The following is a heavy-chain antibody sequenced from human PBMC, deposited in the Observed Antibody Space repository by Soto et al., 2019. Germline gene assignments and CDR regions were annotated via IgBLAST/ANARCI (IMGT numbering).Heavy chain of an antibody. CDR3: ARVTPGNNLYYFSGLDF. CDR1: GFSFDTYG. CDR2: ISYEGSNT. Sequence: GALRLSCVASGFSFDTYGIHWVRQAPGKGLQWVALISYEGSNTYYADSVRGRFTISRDNSKNTLYLQMNTLRPEDTGVYYCARVTPGNNLYYFSGLDFWGQGTSVTVSS. V-gene: IGHV3-30-3*01. D-gene: IGHD1-1*01. J-gene: IGHJ6*02.